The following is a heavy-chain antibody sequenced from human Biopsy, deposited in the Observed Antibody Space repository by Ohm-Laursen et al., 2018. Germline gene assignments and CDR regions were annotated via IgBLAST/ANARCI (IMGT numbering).Heavy chain of an antibody. CDR1: GYTFTDYD. Sequence: GASVKVSCKASGYTFTDYDINWVRQASGQGLEWVGWMTPKTGKTGYTQKLQGRLTMTGDTSTSTAYMELSSLRSEDTAIYYCARGGYDYDYWGQGTLVTVSS. V-gene: IGHV1-8*01. D-gene: IGHD5-12*01. J-gene: IGHJ4*02. CDR3: ARGGYDYDY. CDR2: MTPKTGKT.